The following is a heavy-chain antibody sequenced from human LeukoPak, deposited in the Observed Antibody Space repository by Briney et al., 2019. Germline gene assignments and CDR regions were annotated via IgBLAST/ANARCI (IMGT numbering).Heavy chain of an antibody. CDR3: AKARSSQMDYFDY. Sequence: GRSLRLSCVTSGFTFDDYAMHWVRHAPGKGLEWVSGITWNGANIDYADSVKGRFTMSRDNAKNSLYLQMNSLRAEDTALYYCAKARSSQMDYFDYWGQGTLVTVSS. V-gene: IGHV3-9*01. CDR2: ITWNGANI. CDR1: GFTFDDYA. J-gene: IGHJ4*02. D-gene: IGHD3-10*01.